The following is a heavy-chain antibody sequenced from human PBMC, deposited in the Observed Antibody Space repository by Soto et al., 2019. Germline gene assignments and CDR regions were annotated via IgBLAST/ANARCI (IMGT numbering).Heavy chain of an antibody. J-gene: IGHJ4*02. Sequence: GGSLRLSCVVSGFTFSSFEMNWVRQTPGKGLEWISYIGRSGETIYYADSVKGRFSISRDNAKNSLYLQINSLRGDDTAIYYCARSGDNYNLLDYWGQGTPVTVSS. CDR2: IGRSGETI. CDR3: ARSGDNYNLLDY. V-gene: IGHV3-48*03. D-gene: IGHD1-1*01. CDR1: GFTFSSFE.